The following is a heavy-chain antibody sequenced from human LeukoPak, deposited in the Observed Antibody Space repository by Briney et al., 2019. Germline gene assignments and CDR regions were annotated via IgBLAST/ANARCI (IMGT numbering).Heavy chain of an antibody. V-gene: IGHV3-23*01. J-gene: IGHJ4*02. Sequence: PGGSLRLSCTTSGFTFSSYAMSWVRQAPGKGLQWVSGINAGDRSTYYAESVKGRFTISRDNSKNTLYLQMNSLRDEDTAVYYCAKDFVAVAGGKVDCWGQGTLVTVSS. D-gene: IGHD6-19*01. CDR2: INAGDRST. CDR3: AKDFVAVAGGKVDC. CDR1: GFTFSSYA.